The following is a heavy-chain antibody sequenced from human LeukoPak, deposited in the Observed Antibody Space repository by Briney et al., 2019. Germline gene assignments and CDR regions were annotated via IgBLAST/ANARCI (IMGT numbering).Heavy chain of an antibody. CDR1: GFTFSSYG. V-gene: IGHV3-33*06. D-gene: IGHD3-22*01. CDR2: IWYDGSNK. J-gene: IGHJ4*02. CDR3: AKGGYSDKYYFDY. Sequence: GGSLRLSCAASGFTFSSYGMHWVRQAPGKGLEWVAVIWYDGSNKYYADSVKGRFTISRDNSKNTLYLQMNSLRAEDTAVYYCAKGGYSDKYYFDYWGQGTLVTVSS.